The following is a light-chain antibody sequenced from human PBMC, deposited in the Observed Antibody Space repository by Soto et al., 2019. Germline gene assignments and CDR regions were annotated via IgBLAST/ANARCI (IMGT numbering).Light chain of an antibody. J-gene: IGLJ2*01. CDR1: SSDVGGYNY. V-gene: IGLV2-8*01. CDR3: QSYDSNTVV. CDR2: EVN. Sequence: QSVLTQPPSASGSPGQSVTISCTGTSSDVGGYNYVSWYQQHPGRAPKLMIFEVNKRPSGVPDRFSGSTDGSSNSASLTISGLQTEDEADYYCQSYDSNTVVFGGGTKVTVL.